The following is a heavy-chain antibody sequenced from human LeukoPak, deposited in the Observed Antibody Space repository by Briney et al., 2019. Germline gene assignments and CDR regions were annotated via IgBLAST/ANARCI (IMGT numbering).Heavy chain of an antibody. Sequence: SETLSLTCTVSGGSISSGGYYWSWLRQHPGKGLEWIGYIYYSGSTYYNPSLKSRVTISVDTSKNQFSLKLSSVTAADTAVYYCARGDGYNYYYYYYMDAWGKGTTVTVSS. J-gene: IGHJ6*03. CDR3: ARGDGYNYYYYYYMDA. CDR2: IYYSGST. CDR1: GGSISSGGYY. V-gene: IGHV4-31*03. D-gene: IGHD5-24*01.